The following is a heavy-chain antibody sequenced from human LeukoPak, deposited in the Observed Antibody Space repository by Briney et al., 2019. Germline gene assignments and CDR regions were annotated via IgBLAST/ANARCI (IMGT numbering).Heavy chain of an antibody. J-gene: IGHJ4*02. CDR1: GFTFSSYG. CDR3: LVTTRSRGFDY. V-gene: IGHV3-30*03. CDR2: ISYDGSNK. D-gene: IGHD1/OR15-1a*01. Sequence: GRSLRLSCAASGFTFSSYGMHWVRQAPGKGLEWVAVISYDGSNKYYADSVKGRFTISRDNSKNTLYLQMNSLRAEDTAVYYCLVTTRSRGFDYWGQGTLVTVSS.